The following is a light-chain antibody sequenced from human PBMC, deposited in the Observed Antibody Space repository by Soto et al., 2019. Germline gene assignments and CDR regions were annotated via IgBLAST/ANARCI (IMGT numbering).Light chain of an antibody. CDR1: QSVLYSSNNNNY. CDR3: QQYYTSSSIT. CDR2: WAS. J-gene: IGKJ5*01. V-gene: IGKV4-1*01. Sequence: DIVMTQSPDSLAVSLGERATINCKSSQSVLYSSNNNNYLAWYQQKPGQPPKLLIYWASIRGSGVPDRFSGSGSGTDFTLTISSLQAEDVAVYFCQQYYTSSSITFGQGTRLEIK.